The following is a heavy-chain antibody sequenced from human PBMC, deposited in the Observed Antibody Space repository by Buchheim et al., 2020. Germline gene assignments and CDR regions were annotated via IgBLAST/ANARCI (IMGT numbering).Heavy chain of an antibody. J-gene: IGHJ4*02. CDR1: GFTFSSHW. D-gene: IGHD1-26*01. CDR2: ISGDGSGI. Sequence: EVQLVESGGGLVQPGGSLRLSCAASGFTFSSHWMQWVRQGPGEGLVWVSRISGDGSGITYADSGRGRFTISRDNAKSTLYLQMNSLRAEDTAVYYCGRVTLGATGLDSWGQGT. V-gene: IGHV3-74*01. CDR3: GRVTLGATGLDS.